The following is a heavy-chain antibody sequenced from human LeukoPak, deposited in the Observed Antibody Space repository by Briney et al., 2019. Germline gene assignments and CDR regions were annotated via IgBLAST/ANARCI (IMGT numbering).Heavy chain of an antibody. Sequence: GGPLRLSCAASGFTFSSYSMNWVRQAPGKGLEWVSSTSSSSSYIYYADSVKGRFTISRDNAKNSLYLQMNSLRAEDTAVYYCARDPPVTNYYYGMDVWGQGTTVTVSS. CDR2: TSSSSSYI. V-gene: IGHV3-21*01. CDR3: ARDPPVTNYYYGMDV. CDR1: GFTFSSYS. D-gene: IGHD4-17*01. J-gene: IGHJ6*02.